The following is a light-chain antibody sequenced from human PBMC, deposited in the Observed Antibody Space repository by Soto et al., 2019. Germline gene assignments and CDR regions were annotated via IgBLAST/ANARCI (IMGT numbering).Light chain of an antibody. J-gene: IGKJ4*01. CDR3: QQRSSWPLLT. V-gene: IGKV3-11*01. CDR2: GAS. CDR1: QSVSNY. Sequence: EIVLTQSPATLSLSPGERATLSCRASQSVSNYLAWFQQRPGQAPRLLTYGASNRATGIPARFSGSGSGTDFTLTISSLEPEHFAVYYCQQRSSWPLLTFGGGTKVEI.